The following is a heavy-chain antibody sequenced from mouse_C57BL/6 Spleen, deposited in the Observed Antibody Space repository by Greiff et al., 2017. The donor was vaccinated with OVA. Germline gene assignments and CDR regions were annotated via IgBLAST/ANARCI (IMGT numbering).Heavy chain of an antibody. CDR2: ISSGGSYT. Sequence: EVHLVESGGDLVKPGGSLKLSCAASGFTFSSYGMSWVRQTPDKRLEWVATISSGGSYTYYPDSVKGRFTISRDNAKNTLYLQMSSLKSEDTAMYYCARQEGKRQNYFDYWGQGTTLTVSS. CDR1: GFTFSSYG. V-gene: IGHV5-6*01. D-gene: IGHD2-12*01. CDR3: ARQEGKRQNYFDY. J-gene: IGHJ2*01.